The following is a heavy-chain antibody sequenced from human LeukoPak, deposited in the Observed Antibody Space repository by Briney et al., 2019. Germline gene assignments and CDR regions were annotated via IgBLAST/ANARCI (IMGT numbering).Heavy chain of an antibody. CDR1: GFTFSSYA. V-gene: IGHV3-23*01. CDR2: ISGSGGST. CDR3: AKGGGDSSGYYYNYFDY. D-gene: IGHD3-22*01. Sequence: GGSLRLSCAASGFTFSSYAMSWVRQAPGKGLEWVSAISGSGGSTYYAESVKGRFTISRDNSKNTLYLQMNSLRAEDTAVYYCAKGGGDSSGYYYNYFDYWGQGTLVTVSS. J-gene: IGHJ4*02.